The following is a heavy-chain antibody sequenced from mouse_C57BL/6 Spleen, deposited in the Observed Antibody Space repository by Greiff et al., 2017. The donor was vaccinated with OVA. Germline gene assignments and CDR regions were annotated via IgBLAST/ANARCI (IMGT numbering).Heavy chain of an antibody. CDR2: IHPNSGST. D-gene: IGHD3-2*02. V-gene: IGHV1-64*01. J-gene: IGHJ2*01. CDR1: GYTFTSYG. Sequence: QVQLKQPGAELVKPGASVKLSCKASGYTFTSYGMHWVKQRPGQGLEWIGMIHPNSGSTNYHEKFKSKAKLTVDKSSSTAYMQLSSLTSEDSAVDYCARGSAGQATFDYWGQGTTLTVSS. CDR3: ARGSAGQATFDY.